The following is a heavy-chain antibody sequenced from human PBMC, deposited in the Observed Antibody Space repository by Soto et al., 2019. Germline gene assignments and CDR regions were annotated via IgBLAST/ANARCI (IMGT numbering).Heavy chain of an antibody. CDR2: IYWDDDK. V-gene: IGHV2-5*02. Sequence: QITLKEAGPTLVKPTQTLTLTCSFSGFSLSTSGVGVGWIRQPPGKALEWLALIYWDDDKGYSTSLKSRLTITRDTSKIQVVLIMTNMDPADTATYYCAHTMAPRIFDYWGQGTLVTVSS. J-gene: IGHJ4*02. CDR3: AHTMAPRIFDY. CDR1: GFSLSTSGVG.